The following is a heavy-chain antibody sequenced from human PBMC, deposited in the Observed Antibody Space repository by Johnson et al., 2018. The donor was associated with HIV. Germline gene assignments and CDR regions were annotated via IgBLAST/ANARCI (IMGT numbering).Heavy chain of an antibody. D-gene: IGHD3-10*01. CDR1: GFTVSSYY. J-gene: IGHJ3*01. CDR2: FYSGGST. CDR3: AKDRQPANYGAFDV. Sequence: EVQLVESGGGLIQPGGSLRLSCAASGFTVSSYYMTWVRQAPGKGLEWVSVFYSGGSTYYADSVKGRFTISRDNSKNTLYLQMNSLRAEDTAIYYCAKDRQPANYGAFDVWGQVTMVTVSS. V-gene: IGHV3-53*01.